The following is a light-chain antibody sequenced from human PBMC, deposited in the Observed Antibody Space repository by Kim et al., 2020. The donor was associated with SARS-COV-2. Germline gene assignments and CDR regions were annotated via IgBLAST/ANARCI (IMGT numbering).Light chain of an antibody. CDR3: QAWDDSAAI. V-gene: IGLV3-1*01. CDR2: FGS. Sequence: VAPGQTARISCIGESLQEKYGCWYQQKPGQPPTLVIFFGSRRASGIPARFSASNSGDTATLTIGGTQPTEEADYYCQAWDDSAAIFGGGTQLTVL. J-gene: IGLJ2*01. CDR1: SLQEKY.